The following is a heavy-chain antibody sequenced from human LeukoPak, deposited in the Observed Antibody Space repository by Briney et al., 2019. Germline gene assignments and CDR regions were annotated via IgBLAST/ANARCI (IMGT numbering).Heavy chain of an antibody. CDR1: GFTFSSYW. CDR2: INSDGSGT. V-gene: IGHV3-74*01. J-gene: IGHJ6*02. CDR3: ARDKIAAAGTDYYYGMDV. D-gene: IGHD6-13*01. Sequence: PGGSLRLSCAASGFTFSSYWMHWVRQAPGKGLVWVSRINSDGSGTSYADSVKGRFTNSRDNAKNTLYLQMNSLRAEDTAVYYCARDKIAAAGTDYYYGMDVWGQGTTVTVSS.